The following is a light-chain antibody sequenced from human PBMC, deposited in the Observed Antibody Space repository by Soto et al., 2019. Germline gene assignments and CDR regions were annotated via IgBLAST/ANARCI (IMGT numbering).Light chain of an antibody. CDR3: QQYNHYWT. V-gene: IGKV1-5*01. Sequence: DIQMTQSPSTLSASGGDRVTITFRASQSINYWVAWYQQKPGKAPKVLIYDASSLESGVPSRFSGSGSGTEFSLTISSLQPDDFATYYCQQYNHYWTFGQGTKVDIK. CDR2: DAS. CDR1: QSINYW. J-gene: IGKJ1*01.